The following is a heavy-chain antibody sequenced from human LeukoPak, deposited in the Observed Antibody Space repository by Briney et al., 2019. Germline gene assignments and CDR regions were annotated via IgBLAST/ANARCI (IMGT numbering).Heavy chain of an antibody. V-gene: IGHV3-33*01. Sequence: GGSLRLSCAASGFTFSSYGMHWVRQAPGKGLEWVAVIWYDGSNKYYADSVKGRFTISRDNSKNTLYLQMNSLRAEDTAVYYCARDRYYGSGSYYNYYYYYMDVWGKGTTVTVSS. CDR2: IWYDGSNK. J-gene: IGHJ6*03. CDR1: GFTFSSYG. D-gene: IGHD3-10*01. CDR3: ARDRYYGSGSYYNYYYYYMDV.